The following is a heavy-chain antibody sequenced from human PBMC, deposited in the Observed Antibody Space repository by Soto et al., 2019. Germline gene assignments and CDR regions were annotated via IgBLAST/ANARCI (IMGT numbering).Heavy chain of an antibody. J-gene: IGHJ4*02. V-gene: IGHV3-21*01. D-gene: IGHD2-2*01. CDR1: GFSFSSYS. CDR2: IDRSGSYV. CDR3: ATRYCTNTNCYAFDD. Sequence: PGGSLRLSCAASGFSFSSYSMIWVRQAPRRGLEWVSAIDRSGSYVYYADSVQGRFTISRDNSKNSVYLQMNSLRVDDTAVYYCATRYCTNTNCYAFDDWGQGTLVTVSS.